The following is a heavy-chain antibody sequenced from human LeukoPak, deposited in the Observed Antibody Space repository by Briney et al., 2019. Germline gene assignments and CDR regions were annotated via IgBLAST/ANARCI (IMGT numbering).Heavy chain of an antibody. J-gene: IGHJ4*02. CDR3: ARDLEDYDYVWGSYRPDY. CDR2: ISSSSSYI. Sequence: GGSLRLSCAASGFTFSSYSMNWVRQAPGKGLEWVSSISSSSSYIYYADSVKGRFTISRDNAKNSLYLQMNSLRAEDTAVYYCARDLEDYDYVWGSYRPDYWGQGTLVTVSS. CDR1: GFTFSSYS. D-gene: IGHD3-16*02. V-gene: IGHV3-21*01.